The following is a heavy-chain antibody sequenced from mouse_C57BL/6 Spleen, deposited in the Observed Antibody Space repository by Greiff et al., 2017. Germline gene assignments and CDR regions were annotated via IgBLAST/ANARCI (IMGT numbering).Heavy chain of an antibody. Sequence: QVQLKQPGAELVMPGASVKLSCKASGYTFTSYWMHWVKQRPGQGLEWIGEIDPSDSYTNYNQKFKGKSTLTVDKSSSTAYMQLSSLTSEDSAVYYCARKFYYGSSYGYWYFDVWGTGTTVTVSS. J-gene: IGHJ1*03. CDR1: GYTFTSYW. CDR3: ARKFYYGSSYGYWYFDV. V-gene: IGHV1-69*01. CDR2: IDPSDSYT. D-gene: IGHD1-1*01.